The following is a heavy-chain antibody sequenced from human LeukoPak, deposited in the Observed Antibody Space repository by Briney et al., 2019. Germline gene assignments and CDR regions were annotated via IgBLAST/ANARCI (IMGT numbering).Heavy chain of an antibody. CDR2: IIPIFGTA. D-gene: IGHD6-13*01. CDR1: GYTFTSYA. Sequence: SVKVSCKASGYTFTSYAISWVRQAPGQGLEWMGRIIPIFGTANYAQKFQGRVTITTDESTSTAYMELSSLRSEDTAVYYCARDVGDTYSSSWYYFDYWGQGTLVTVSS. CDR3: ARDVGDTYSSSWYYFDY. J-gene: IGHJ4*02. V-gene: IGHV1-69*05.